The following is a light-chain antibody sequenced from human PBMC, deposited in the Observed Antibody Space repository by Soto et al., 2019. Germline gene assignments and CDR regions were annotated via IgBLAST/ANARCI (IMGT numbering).Light chain of an antibody. J-gene: IGLJ3*02. CDR3: LLSYSGSYWV. CDR2: DTN. CDR1: TGAVTSGHY. Sequence: QTVVTQEPSLTVSPGGTITLTCDSSTGAVTSGHYPYWFQQKPGQAPRTLIADTNNKFSWTPARFSGSLLGGKATLTLSGAQPEDEAEYFCLLSYSGSYWVFGGGTQLTVL. V-gene: IGLV7-46*01.